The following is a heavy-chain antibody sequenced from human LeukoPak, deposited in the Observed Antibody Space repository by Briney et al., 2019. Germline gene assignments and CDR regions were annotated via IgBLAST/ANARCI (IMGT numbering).Heavy chain of an antibody. CDR3: ARAGSGSYVFDY. J-gene: IGHJ4*02. D-gene: IGHD3-10*01. CDR1: GDTFTSYD. V-gene: IGHV1-8*01. Sequence: ASVKVSCKASGDTFTSYDINWVRQATGLGLEWMGWMNPNSGNTGYAQKFQGRVTMTRNTSISTAYMELSSLRSEDTAVYYCARAGSGSYVFDYWGQGTLVTVSS. CDR2: MNPNSGNT.